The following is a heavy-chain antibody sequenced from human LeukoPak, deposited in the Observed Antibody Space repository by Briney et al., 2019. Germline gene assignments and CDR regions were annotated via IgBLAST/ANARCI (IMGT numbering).Heavy chain of an antibody. CDR1: GGSISSSSYY. D-gene: IGHD1-26*01. V-gene: IGHV4-39*07. Sequence: PSETLSLTCTVSGGSISSSSYYWGWIRQPPGKGLEWIGSIYYSGSTYYNPSLKSRVTISVDTSKNQFSLKLSSVTAADTAVYYCSRVRGSYWVYFDYWGQGTLVTVSS. CDR3: SRVRGSYWVYFDY. J-gene: IGHJ4*02. CDR2: IYYSGST.